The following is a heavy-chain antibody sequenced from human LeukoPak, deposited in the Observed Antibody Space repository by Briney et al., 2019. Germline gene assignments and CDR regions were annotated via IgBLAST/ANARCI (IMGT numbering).Heavy chain of an antibody. D-gene: IGHD6-13*01. J-gene: IGHJ4*02. CDR2: IKQDGSEK. V-gene: IGHV3-7*01. CDR1: GFTFSSYW. CDR3: ARSTGYSSSWFDY. Sequence: GGSLRLSCAASGFTFSSYWMHWVRQAPGKGLEWVANIKQDGSEKYYVDSVRGRFTISRDNAKNSLYLQMNSLRAEDTAVYYCARSTGYSSSWFDYWGQGTLVTVSS.